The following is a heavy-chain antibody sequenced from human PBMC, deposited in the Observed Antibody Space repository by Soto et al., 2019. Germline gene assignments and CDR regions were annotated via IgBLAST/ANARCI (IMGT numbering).Heavy chain of an antibody. J-gene: IGHJ4*02. CDR1: GFTFSSYW. CDR3: ARGGQYCDFWSGYYLADY. CDR2: INSDGSST. Sequence: EVQLVESGGGLVQPGGSLRLSCAASGFTFSSYWMHWVRQAPGKGLVWVSRINSDGSSTSYADSVKGRFTISRDNAKNTLYLQMNSLRAEDTAVYYCARGGQYCDFWSGYYLADYWGQGTLVTVSS. D-gene: IGHD3-3*01. V-gene: IGHV3-74*01.